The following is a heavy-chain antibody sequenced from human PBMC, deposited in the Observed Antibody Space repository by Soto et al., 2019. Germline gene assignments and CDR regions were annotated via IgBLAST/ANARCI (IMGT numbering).Heavy chain of an antibody. Sequence: EVQLVESGGGLVQPGGSLRLSCAASGFTFSSYSMNWVRQAPGKGLEWVSYIRSSSSTIYYADSVKGRFTISRDNAKNSLYLQMNSLRAEDTAVYYCASVYGSGWLDYWGQGTLVTVSS. J-gene: IGHJ4*02. D-gene: IGHD6-19*01. CDR3: ASVYGSGWLDY. V-gene: IGHV3-48*01. CDR2: IRSSSSTI. CDR1: GFTFSSYS.